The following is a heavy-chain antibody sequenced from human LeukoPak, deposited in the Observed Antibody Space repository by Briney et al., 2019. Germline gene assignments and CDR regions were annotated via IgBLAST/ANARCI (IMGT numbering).Heavy chain of an antibody. V-gene: IGHV3-48*04. CDR1: GFTFSNYA. CDR3: ARDNSYGPLGY. CDR2: ISSSSSTI. D-gene: IGHD5-18*01. J-gene: IGHJ4*02. Sequence: GGSLRLSCAASGFTFSNYAMHWVRQAPGKGLEWVSYISSSSSTIYYADSVKGRFTISRDNAKNSLYLQMNSLRAEDTAVYYCARDNSYGPLGYWGQGTLVTVSS.